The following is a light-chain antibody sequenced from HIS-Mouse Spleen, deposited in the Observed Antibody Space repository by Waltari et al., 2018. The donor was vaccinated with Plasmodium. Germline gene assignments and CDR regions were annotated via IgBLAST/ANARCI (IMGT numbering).Light chain of an antibody. V-gene: IGKV3-15*01. CDR1: QSVSSN. Sequence: EIVMTQSPATLSVSPGERATLSCRASQSVSSNLAWYQQKPGQAPRLLIYGASTRATGSPARFSGSGSGTEFTLTISSLQSKDFAVYYCQQYNNWPAWTFGQGTKVEIK. J-gene: IGKJ1*01. CDR2: GAS. CDR3: QQYNNWPAWT.